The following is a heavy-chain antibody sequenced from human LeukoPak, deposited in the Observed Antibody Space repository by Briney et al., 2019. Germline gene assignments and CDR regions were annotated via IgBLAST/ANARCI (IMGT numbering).Heavy chain of an antibody. CDR1: GFTFSSYA. D-gene: IGHD3-10*01. CDR2: ISGSGGST. J-gene: IGHJ4*02. CDR3: AKDGQTYYYGSGSYL. V-gene: IGHV3-23*01. Sequence: SGGSLRLSCAASGFTFSSYAMSWVRQAPGKGLEWVSAISGSGGSTYYADSVKGRFTISRDNSKNTLYLQMNSLRAEDTAVYYCAKDGQTYYYGSGSYLWGQGTLVTVSS.